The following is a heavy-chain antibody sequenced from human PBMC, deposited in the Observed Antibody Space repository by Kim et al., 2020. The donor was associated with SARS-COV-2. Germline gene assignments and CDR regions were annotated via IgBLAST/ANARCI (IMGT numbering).Heavy chain of an antibody. CDR2: INPNSGGT. V-gene: IGHV1-2*06. J-gene: IGHJ5*02. CDR3: ARDHVARRAFDP. CDR1: GYTFTGYY. Sequence: ASVKVSCKASGYTFTGYYMHWVRQAPGQGLEWMGRINPNSGGTNYAQKFQGRVTMTRDTSISTAYMELSRLRSDDTAVYYCARDHVARRAFDPWGQGTLVTVSS.